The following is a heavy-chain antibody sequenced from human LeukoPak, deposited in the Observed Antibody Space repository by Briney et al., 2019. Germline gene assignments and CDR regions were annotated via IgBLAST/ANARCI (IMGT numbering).Heavy chain of an antibody. CDR2: IRYDGSNK. CDR1: GFTFSSYG. V-gene: IGHV3-30*02. Sequence: TGGSLRLSXAASGFTFSSYGMHWVRQAPGKGLEWAAFIRYDGSNKYYADSEKGRFTISKDNSKNTLYLQMNSLRAEDTAVYYCATPGRAFDIWGQGTMVTVSS. J-gene: IGHJ3*02. CDR3: ATPGRAFDI.